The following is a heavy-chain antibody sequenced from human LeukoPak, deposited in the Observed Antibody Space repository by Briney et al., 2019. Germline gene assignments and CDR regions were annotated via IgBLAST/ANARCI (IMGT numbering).Heavy chain of an antibody. CDR3: ARSSASCCDY. D-gene: IGHD2-2*01. V-gene: IGHV3-74*01. J-gene: IGHJ4*02. CDR1: GFTFSSSW. Sequence: GGSLRLSCAVSGFTFSSSWMHWVRQPPGKGLVWVSRINGDGSSTSYADSVKGRFTISRDNAKNTLYLEMNSLSAEDTAVYYCARSSASCCDYWGPGTLVTVSS. CDR2: INGDGSST.